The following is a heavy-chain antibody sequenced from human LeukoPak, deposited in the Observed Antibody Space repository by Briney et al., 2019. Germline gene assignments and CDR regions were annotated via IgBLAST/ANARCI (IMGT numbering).Heavy chain of an antibody. V-gene: IGHV3-53*01. J-gene: IGHJ4*02. CDR3: ARGVGVRGVVSQPLEY. Sequence: GGSLRLSCAASGFNVGSNYMTWVRQAPGKALEWVSVMFAGGSPYFADSVKGRFTLSRDNSKNTLYLHMNNLRADDTAVYYCARGVGVRGVVSQPLEYWAQGTLVIVSS. CDR2: MFAGGSP. CDR1: GFNVGSNY. D-gene: IGHD3-10*01.